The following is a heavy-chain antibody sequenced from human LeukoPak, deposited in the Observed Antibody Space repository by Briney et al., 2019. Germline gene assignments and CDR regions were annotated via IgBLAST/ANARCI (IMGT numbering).Heavy chain of an antibody. CDR3: ARRRFNYDSSGYYPFDY. CDR1: GYSFTTYW. J-gene: IGHJ4*02. D-gene: IGHD3-22*01. Sequence: GESLKISCKASGYSFTTYWIGWVRQMPGKGLEWMGIFYPGDSDTRYSPSFQGQVTISVDKSISTAYLQWSSLKASDTAMYYCARRRFNYDSSGYYPFDYWGQGTLVTVSS. V-gene: IGHV5-51*01. CDR2: FYPGDSDT.